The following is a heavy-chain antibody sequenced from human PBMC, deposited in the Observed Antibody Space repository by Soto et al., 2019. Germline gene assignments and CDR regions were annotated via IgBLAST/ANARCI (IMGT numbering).Heavy chain of an antibody. V-gene: IGHV3-33*01. J-gene: IGHJ3*02. CDR3: ASLPLFIAAAGTGTGGDAFDI. Sequence: GGSLRLSCAASGFTFSSYGMHWVRQAPGKGLEWVAVIWYDGSNKYYADSVKGRFTISRDNSKNTLYLQMNSLRAEDTAVYYCASLPLFIAAAGTGTGGDAFDIWGRGTMVTVSS. D-gene: IGHD6-13*01. CDR2: IWYDGSNK. CDR1: GFTFSSYG.